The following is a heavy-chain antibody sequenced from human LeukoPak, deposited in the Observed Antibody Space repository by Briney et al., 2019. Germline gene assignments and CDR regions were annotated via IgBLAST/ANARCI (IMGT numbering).Heavy chain of an antibody. Sequence: SETLSLTCTVSGGSISSSSYYWGWIPQPPGKGLEWIGSIYYSGSTYYNPSLKSRVTISVDTSKNQFSLKLSSVTAADTAVYYCARHDLGYCSGGSCYPGYNWFDPWGQGTLVTVSS. J-gene: IGHJ5*02. CDR1: GGSISSSSYY. CDR2: IYYSGST. D-gene: IGHD2-15*01. CDR3: ARHDLGYCSGGSCYPGYNWFDP. V-gene: IGHV4-39*01.